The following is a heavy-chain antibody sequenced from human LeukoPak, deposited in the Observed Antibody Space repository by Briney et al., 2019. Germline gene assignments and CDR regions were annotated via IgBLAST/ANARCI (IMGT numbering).Heavy chain of an antibody. Sequence: SVKVSCKASGGTFSSYAISWVRQAPGQGLEWMGGIIPIFGTANYAQKFQGRVTITADKSTSTAYMELSSLRSEDTAVYYCARGYPTYYYDSSGYYYDYWGQGTLVTVSS. J-gene: IGHJ4*02. CDR1: GGTFSSYA. CDR2: IIPIFGTA. V-gene: IGHV1-69*06. CDR3: ARGYPTYYYDSSGYYYDY. D-gene: IGHD3-22*01.